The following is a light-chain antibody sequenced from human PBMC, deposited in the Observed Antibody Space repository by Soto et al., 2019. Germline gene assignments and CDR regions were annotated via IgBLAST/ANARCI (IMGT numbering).Light chain of an antibody. CDR3: QQYYSTPLT. CDR1: QIVSSSY. V-gene: IGKV4-1*01. J-gene: IGKJ4*01. CDR2: WAS. Sequence: EIVLTQSPGTLSLSPGERATLSCRASQIVSSSYLAWYQQKPGQPPKVLIYWASTRESGVPDRFSGSGSGTDFTLTIISRQAEDVAVYYCQQYYSTPLTFGGGTKVDIK.